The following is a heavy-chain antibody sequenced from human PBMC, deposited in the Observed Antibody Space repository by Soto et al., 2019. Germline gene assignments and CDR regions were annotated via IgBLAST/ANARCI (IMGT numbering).Heavy chain of an antibody. Sequence: QVQLVQSGAEVKKPGSSVKVSCKASGGTFSSYAISWVRQAPGQGLEWMGGIIPIFGTANYAQTFQGRVTITADKSTGTAYMELSSLRTEDTAVYYGARIGGGTVTTPFYYWGKGTLVTFSA. J-gene: IGHJ4*02. CDR2: IIPIFGTA. V-gene: IGHV1-69*06. CDR3: ARIGGGTVTTPFYY. CDR1: GGTFSSYA. D-gene: IGHD4-17*01.